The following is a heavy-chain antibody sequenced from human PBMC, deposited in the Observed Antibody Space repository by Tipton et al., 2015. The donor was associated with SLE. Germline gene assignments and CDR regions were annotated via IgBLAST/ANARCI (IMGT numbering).Heavy chain of an antibody. V-gene: IGHV3-9*01. CDR1: GFTFDDYA. CDR2: ISWNSGNI. CDR3: ARLPSGTFGAFDI. Sequence: SLRLSCAASGFTFDDYAMHWVRQTPMKGLEWVSGISWNSGNIAYADSVKGRFTISRDNAKNSLYLQMNSLRVDDTALYYCARLPSGTFGAFDIWGQGTMVTVS. J-gene: IGHJ3*02. D-gene: IGHD1-26*01.